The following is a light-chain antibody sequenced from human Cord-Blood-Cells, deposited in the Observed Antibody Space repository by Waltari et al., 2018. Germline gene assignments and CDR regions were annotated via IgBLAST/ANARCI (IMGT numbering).Light chain of an antibody. J-gene: IGLJ3*02. V-gene: IGLV2-11*01. CDR1: SSDVVGYNY. CDR2: DVS. CDR3: CSYAGSPWV. Sequence: QSALTQPRSVSGSPGQSVTISCTGTSSDVVGYNYVSWYQQHPGKAPKLMIYDVSKRPSGVPDRFSGSKSGNTASLTISGLQAEDEADYYCCSYAGSPWVFGGGTKLTVL.